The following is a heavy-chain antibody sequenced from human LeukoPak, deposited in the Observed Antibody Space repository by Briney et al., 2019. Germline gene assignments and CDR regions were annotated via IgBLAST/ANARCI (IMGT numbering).Heavy chain of an antibody. Sequence: ASVKVSCKASGYTFKSHGISWVRQAPGQGLEWMGWISVYNGNTNYAQKFQGRVTMTTDTSTSTAYMELRSLRSDDTAVYYCARDKGYCSGGSCCYWFDPWGQGTLVTVSS. CDR1: GYTFKSHG. D-gene: IGHD2-15*01. J-gene: IGHJ5*02. V-gene: IGHV1-18*04. CDR3: ARDKGYCSGGSCCYWFDP. CDR2: ISVYNGNT.